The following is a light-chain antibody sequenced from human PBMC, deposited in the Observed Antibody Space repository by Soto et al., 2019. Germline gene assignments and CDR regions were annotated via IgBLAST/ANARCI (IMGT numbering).Light chain of an antibody. V-gene: IGKV3D-15*01. J-gene: IGKJ5*01. CDR1: QSVSSN. Sequence: EIVMTHSPATLSVSPLEIATLSFSASQSVSSNLAWYQQRPGQAPRVVIYGASTRATGIPERFSGSGSGTDFTLTISSLEPEDCAIYYCQQSQYWPPINFGQGTRLEIK. CDR3: QQSQYWPPIN. CDR2: GAS.